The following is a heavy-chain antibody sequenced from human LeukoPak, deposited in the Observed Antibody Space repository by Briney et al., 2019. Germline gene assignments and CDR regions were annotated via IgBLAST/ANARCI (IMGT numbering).Heavy chain of an antibody. CDR3: ATSIVGATIGWFDP. CDR2: FDPEDGET. D-gene: IGHD1-26*01. V-gene: IGHV1-24*01. CDR1: GYTLTELS. Sequence: ASVKVSCKVSGYTLTELSMHWVRQAPGKGLEWMGGFDPEDGETIYAQKFQGRVTMTEDTSTDTAYMELSSLRPEDTAVYYCATSIVGATIGWFDPWGQGTLVTVSS. J-gene: IGHJ5*02.